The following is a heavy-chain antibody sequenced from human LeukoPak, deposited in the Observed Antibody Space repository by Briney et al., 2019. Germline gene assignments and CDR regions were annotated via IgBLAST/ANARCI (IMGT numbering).Heavy chain of an antibody. CDR2: TYYRSKWYN. V-gene: IGHV6-1*01. J-gene: IGHJ3*02. CDR3: ARDPLTNDAFDI. Sequence: SQTLSLTCAISGDSVSSSNAAWNWIRQSPSRGLEWLGRTYYRSKWYNDYAVSMESRITFNPDTSKNHFSLQLNSVTPEDTAVYYCARDPLTNDAFDIWGQGTMVTVSS. D-gene: IGHD1-1*01. CDR1: GDSVSSSNAA.